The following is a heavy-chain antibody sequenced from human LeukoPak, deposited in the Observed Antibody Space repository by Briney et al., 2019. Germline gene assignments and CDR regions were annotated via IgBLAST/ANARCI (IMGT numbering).Heavy chain of an antibody. Sequence: GESLKISCKGSGYSFTSYWIGWVRQAPGQGLEWMGWISAYNGNTNYAQKLQGRVAMTTDTSTSTAYMKLRSLRSDDTAVYYCARDTAMVTAFDYWGQGTLVTVSS. D-gene: IGHD5-18*01. V-gene: IGHV1-18*04. CDR3: ARDTAMVTAFDY. CDR1: GYSFTSYW. CDR2: ISAYNGNT. J-gene: IGHJ4*02.